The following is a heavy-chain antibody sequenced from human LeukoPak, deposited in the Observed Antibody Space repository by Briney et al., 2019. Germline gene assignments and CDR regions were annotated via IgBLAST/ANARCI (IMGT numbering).Heavy chain of an antibody. CDR2: ISGSGGST. Sequence: GGSLRLSCAASGFTFSSYGMSWVRQAPGKGLEWVSAISGSGGSTYYADSVKGRFTISRDNSKNTLYLQMNSLRAEDTAVYYCAKGGDWLLYMAYWGQGTLVTVSS. CDR3: AKGGDWLLYMAY. J-gene: IGHJ4*02. D-gene: IGHD3-9*01. CDR1: GFTFSSYG. V-gene: IGHV3-23*01.